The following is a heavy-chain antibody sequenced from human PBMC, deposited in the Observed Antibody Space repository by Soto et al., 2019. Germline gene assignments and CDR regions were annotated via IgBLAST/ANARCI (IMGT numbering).Heavy chain of an antibody. V-gene: IGHV1-69*01. J-gene: IGHJ4*02. CDR3: ARGPDYGDYATYFDF. Sequence: QVQLVQSGAEVKKPGSSVKVSCKASGGTFSSYAISWVRQAPGQGLEWVGGIIPIFGKANYAQKFQGRVTITADESTSTAYMELSSLRSEDTAVYYCARGPDYGDYATYFDFWGQGTLVTVSS. CDR1: GGTFSSYA. D-gene: IGHD4-17*01. CDR2: IIPIFGKA.